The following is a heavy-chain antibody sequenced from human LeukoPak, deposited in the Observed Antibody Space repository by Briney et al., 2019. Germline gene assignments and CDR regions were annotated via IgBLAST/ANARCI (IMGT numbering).Heavy chain of an antibody. CDR2: ISSTSGTI. V-gene: IGHV3-48*01. CDR3: ARGGLGSAFDN. D-gene: IGHD6-19*01. Sequence: GGSLRLSCAASGFTFSSYGMNWVRQAPGQGLEWVSYISSTSGTIYYADSVKGRFTISRDNSKNTLYLQINSLRTDDTAVFYCARGGLGSAFDNWGQGTLVTVSS. J-gene: IGHJ4*02. CDR1: GFTFSSYG.